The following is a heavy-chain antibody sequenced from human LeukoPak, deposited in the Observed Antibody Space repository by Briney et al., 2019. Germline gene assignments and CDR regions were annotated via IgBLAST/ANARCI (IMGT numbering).Heavy chain of an antibody. CDR3: ARANRLGGWYYFDY. CDR1: GFTFSSYS. CDR2: ISSSSSYI. V-gene: IGHV3-21*01. Sequence: PGGSLRLSCAASGFTFSSYSMNWVRQAPGKGLEWVSSISSSSSYIYYADSVKGRFTISRDNAKNSLYLQMNSLRAEDTAVYYCARANRLGGWYYFDYWGQGTLVTVSS. D-gene: IGHD6-19*01. J-gene: IGHJ4*02.